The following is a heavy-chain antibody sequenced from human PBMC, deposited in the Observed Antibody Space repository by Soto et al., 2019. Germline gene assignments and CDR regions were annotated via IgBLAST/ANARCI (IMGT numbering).Heavy chain of an antibody. D-gene: IGHD6-13*01. CDR2: ISYDGSNK. J-gene: IGHJ1*01. V-gene: IGHV3-30-3*01. Sequence: GGSLGLSCAASGFTFSSYAMHWVRQAPGKGLEWVAVISYDGSNKYYADSVKGRFTISRDNSKNTLYLQMNSLRAEDTAVYYCARDESSSSWYLKHCGQGTLVTVSS. CDR3: ARDESSSSWYLKH. CDR1: GFTFSSYA.